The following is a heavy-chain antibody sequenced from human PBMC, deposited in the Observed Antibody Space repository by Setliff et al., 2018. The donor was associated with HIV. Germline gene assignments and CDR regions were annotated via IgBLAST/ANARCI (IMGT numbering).Heavy chain of an antibody. CDR2: VCYSGNT. D-gene: IGHD3-22*01. J-gene: IGHJ4*02. CDR3: ARDPGDYDRKFDH. CDR1: GGSISPTNYC. V-gene: IGHV4-39*07. Sequence: PSETLSLTCIVSGGSISPTNYCWGWIRQTPGQGLEWIGTVCYSGNTHYNPSLESRVTLSLDTSRNLFSLRLASVTAADTAVYYCARDPGDYDRKFDHWGQGALVTVSS.